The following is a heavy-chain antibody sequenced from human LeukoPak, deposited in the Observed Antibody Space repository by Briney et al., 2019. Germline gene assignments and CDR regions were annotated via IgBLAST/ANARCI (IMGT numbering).Heavy chain of an antibody. D-gene: IGHD3-10*01. Sequence: PGGSLRLSCAASGFTFSDYAMSWVRQAPGKGLEWVSVISDGVGSTYYAVSVRGRPTISRDNSKNRLYLQMNSLRGEDTAVYYCANAFQRGVLISLRDWGQGTQVTVSS. CDR2: ISDGVGST. CDR3: ANAFQRGVLISLRD. CDR1: GFTFSDYA. J-gene: IGHJ4*02. V-gene: IGHV3-23*01.